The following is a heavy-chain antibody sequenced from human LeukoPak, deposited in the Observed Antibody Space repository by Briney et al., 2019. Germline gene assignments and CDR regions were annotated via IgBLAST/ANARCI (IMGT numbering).Heavy chain of an antibody. D-gene: IGHD3-3*01. Sequence: SQTLSLTCAISGDSVSSNGAAWNWVRQSPSRGLEWLGRTYYRSQEWYTDYAPSVKGRITLNPDTSKNQFSLQLNSVTPEDTAVYYCGRETDFGVVTNWGQGTLVTVSS. CDR3: GRETDFGVVTN. J-gene: IGHJ4*02. CDR1: GDSVSSNGAA. CDR2: TYYRSQEWYT. V-gene: IGHV6-1*01.